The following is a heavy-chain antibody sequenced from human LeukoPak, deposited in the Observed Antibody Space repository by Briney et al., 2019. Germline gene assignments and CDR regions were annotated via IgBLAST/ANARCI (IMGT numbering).Heavy chain of an antibody. D-gene: IGHD3-10*01. CDR3: ATWSGSYYYY. CDR1: GYTLTELA. J-gene: IGHJ4*02. CDR2: FDPEDVET. Sequence: ASVKVSCKVSGYTLTELAIHWVRQAPGKGLEWMGGFDPEDVETIYAQRFQGRVTMTEDKSTDTAYMEMSSLRSEDTAAYYCATWSGSYYYYWGQGTLVTVSS. V-gene: IGHV1-24*01.